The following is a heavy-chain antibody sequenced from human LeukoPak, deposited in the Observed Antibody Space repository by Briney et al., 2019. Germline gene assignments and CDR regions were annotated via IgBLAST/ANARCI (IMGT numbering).Heavy chain of an antibody. D-gene: IGHD5-18*01. V-gene: IGHV4-34*09. Sequence: SETLSLTCAVYGGSFSGYYWSWIRQPPGNGLEWIGEINHSGSTNYNPSLKSRVTISVDTSKNQFSLKLSSVTAADTAVYYCARGGDTAMVTHWGQGTLVTVSS. J-gene: IGHJ4*02. CDR2: INHSGST. CDR3: ARGGDTAMVTH. CDR1: GGSFSGYY.